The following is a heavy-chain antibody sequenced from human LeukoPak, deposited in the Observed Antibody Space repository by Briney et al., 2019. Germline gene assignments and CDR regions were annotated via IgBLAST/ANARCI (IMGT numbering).Heavy chain of an antibody. CDR1: GRTFSSYY. CDR3: VNLGHCTTSSCPP. Sequence: GGSLRLSCAASGRTFSSYYMHWGRQAPREGPVWVSRVSSDGSGTSYEDSVKSRFIISRHNAKNTLYLQMSSLRAEDTAVYYCVNLGHCTTSSCPPWSQGSLATVSS. J-gene: IGHJ4*02. CDR2: VSSDGSGT. D-gene: IGHD2-2*01. V-gene: IGHV3-74*01.